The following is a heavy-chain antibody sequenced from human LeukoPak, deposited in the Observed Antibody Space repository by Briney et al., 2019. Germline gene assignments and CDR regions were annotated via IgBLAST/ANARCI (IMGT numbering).Heavy chain of an antibody. CDR1: GGSISGYY. CDR3: ASGSSNTLFDY. V-gene: IGHV4-59*08. CDR2: IYYSGST. J-gene: IGHJ4*02. D-gene: IGHD6-6*01. Sequence: SETLSLTCTVSGGSISGYYWSWIRQPPGKGLEWIGYIYYSGSTRYSPSLKSRVAISVDTSKNQFSLKLSSVTAADTAVYYCASGSSNTLFDYWGQGTLVTVSS.